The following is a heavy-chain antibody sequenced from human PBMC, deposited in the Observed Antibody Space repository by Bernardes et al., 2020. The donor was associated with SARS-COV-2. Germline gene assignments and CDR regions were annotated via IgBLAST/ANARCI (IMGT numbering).Heavy chain of an antibody. CDR2: IYYSGST. J-gene: IGHJ6*02. V-gene: IGHV4-59*08. CDR3: ARHVVGYSGYDVPYYYYGMDV. CDR1: GGSISIYY. Sequence: LSLTFTCSGGSISIYYWSWIRQPPGKGLEWIGYIYYSGSTNYNPSLKSRVTISVDTSKNQFSLKLSSVTAADTAVYYCARHVVGYSGYDVPYYYYGMDVWGQGTTVTVSS. D-gene: IGHD5-12*01.